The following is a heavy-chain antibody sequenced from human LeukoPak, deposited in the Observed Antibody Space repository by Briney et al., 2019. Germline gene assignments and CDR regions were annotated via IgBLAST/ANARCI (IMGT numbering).Heavy chain of an antibody. CDR1: GFKFDDYG. D-gene: IGHD3-22*01. J-gene: IGHJ5*02. CDR3: AGYYYDSSRGFDL. V-gene: IGHV3-20*04. CDR2: INWNGAWT. Sequence: GGSLRLSCAASGFKFDDYGMSWVRQAPGKGLEWVCDINWNGAWTGYADSVKGRFTISRDNAQNSLYLQMNSLRAEDTALYYCAGYYYDSSRGFDLWGQGTLVTVSA.